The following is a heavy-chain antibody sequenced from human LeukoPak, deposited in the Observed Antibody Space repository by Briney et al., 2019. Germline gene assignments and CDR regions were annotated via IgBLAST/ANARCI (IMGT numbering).Heavy chain of an antibody. V-gene: IGHV3-30*02. J-gene: IGHJ4*02. D-gene: IGHD3-10*01. CDR2: IRFDGSNK. CDR1: GFTFSNYG. Sequence: PGVSLRLSCVASGFTFSNYGMHWVRQAPGKGLEWVAFIRFDGSNKYYADSVKGRFTISRDNSKNTLFPQMSSLTADDTAVYYCPTPSSLRYGSGSPDYWGQGTLVTVSS. CDR3: PTPSSLRYGSGSPDY.